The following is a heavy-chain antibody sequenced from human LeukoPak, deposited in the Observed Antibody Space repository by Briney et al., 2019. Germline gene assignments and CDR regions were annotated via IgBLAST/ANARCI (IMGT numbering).Heavy chain of an antibody. V-gene: IGHV1-8*03. CDR3: ARGVGGNEPY. J-gene: IGHJ4*02. D-gene: IGHD4-23*01. CDR1: GYTFTSYD. Sequence: ASVKVSCKASGYTFTSYDINWVRQATGQGLEWMGWMNPNSGNTGYAQKFQGRVTITADKSTSTAYMELSSLRSEDTAVYYCARGVGGNEPYWGQGTLVTVSS. CDR2: MNPNSGNT.